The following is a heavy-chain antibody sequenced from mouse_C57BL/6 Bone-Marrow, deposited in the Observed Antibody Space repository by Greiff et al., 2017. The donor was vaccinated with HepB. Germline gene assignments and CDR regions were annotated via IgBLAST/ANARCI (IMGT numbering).Heavy chain of an antibody. V-gene: IGHV14-4*01. D-gene: IGHD1-1*01. J-gene: IGHJ3*01. CDR3: TTLYYYGSSGFAY. CDR2: IDPENGDT. CDR1: GFNIKDDY. Sequence: EVKLMESGAELVRPGASVKLSCTASGFNIKDDYMHWVKQRPEQGLEWIGWIDPENGDTEYASKFQGKATITADTSSNTAYLQLSSLTSEDTAVYYCTTLYYYGSSGFAYWGQGTLVTVSA.